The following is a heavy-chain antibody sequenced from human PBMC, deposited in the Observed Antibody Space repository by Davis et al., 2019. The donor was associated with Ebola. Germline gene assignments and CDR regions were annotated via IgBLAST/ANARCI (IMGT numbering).Heavy chain of an antibody. D-gene: IGHD1-26*01. Sequence: GESLKISCAASGFTFSSYAMSWVRQAPGKGLEWVSAISGSGGSTYYADSVKGRFTISRDNSKNTLYLQMDSLRAEDTAVYYCAKDRVPVGAWGTWGQGTLVTVSS. CDR2: ISGSGGST. CDR1: GFTFSSYA. J-gene: IGHJ5*02. CDR3: AKDRVPVGAWGT. V-gene: IGHV3-23*01.